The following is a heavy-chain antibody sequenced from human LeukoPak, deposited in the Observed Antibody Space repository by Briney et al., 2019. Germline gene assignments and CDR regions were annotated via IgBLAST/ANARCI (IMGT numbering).Heavy chain of an antibody. Sequence: SETLSLTCTVSGGSISGHYWSWIRQPAGKGLEWIGRIYISGSTNYNPSLKSRVTMSVDTSKNHFSLKLKSVTNADTAVYYCARAGPWQIDPWGQGILVTVSS. CDR3: ARAGPWQIDP. CDR1: GGSISGHY. V-gene: IGHV4-4*07. CDR2: IYISGST. J-gene: IGHJ5*02. D-gene: IGHD3-10*01.